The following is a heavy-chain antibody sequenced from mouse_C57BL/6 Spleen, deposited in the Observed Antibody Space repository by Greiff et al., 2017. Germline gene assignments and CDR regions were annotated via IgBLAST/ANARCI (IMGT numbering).Heavy chain of an antibody. Sequence: VQLQQSGPELVKPGASVKLSCKASGYTFTSYDINWVKQRPGQGLEWIGWIDPRDGSTRYNEKFKGKATLTVDTSSSTAYMELHSLTSEDSAVYFCARKRDYYGSSCLWAMEYWGQGTSVTVAS. CDR1: GYTFTSYD. J-gene: IGHJ4*01. CDR2: IDPRDGST. CDR3: ARKRDYYGSSCLWAMEY. D-gene: IGHD1-1*01. V-gene: IGHV1-85*01.